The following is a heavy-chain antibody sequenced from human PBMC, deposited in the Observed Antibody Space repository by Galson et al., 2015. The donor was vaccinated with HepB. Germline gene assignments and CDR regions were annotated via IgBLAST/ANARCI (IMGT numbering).Heavy chain of an antibody. CDR3: AKSLRHYPYDMDV. J-gene: IGHJ6*02. D-gene: IGHD1-26*01. V-gene: IGHV3-23*01. CDR1: GFIFNNYA. Sequence: LRLSCAASGFIFNNYAMTWARQPPGKGLEWVSSISGGGGNTFYSESVKGRFTISRDNSKNTLFLQMNSLRADDTAVYSCAKSLRHYPYDMDVWGPGTTVSVSS. CDR2: ISGGGGNT.